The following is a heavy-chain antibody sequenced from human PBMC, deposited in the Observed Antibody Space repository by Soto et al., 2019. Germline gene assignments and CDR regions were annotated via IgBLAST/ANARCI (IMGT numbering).Heavy chain of an antibody. V-gene: IGHV3-11*01. CDR1: GFDFSDDY. J-gene: IGHJ2*01. CDR2: ISPSGHII. CDR3: VTETRWFFDH. Sequence: QVQLVESGGGLVKPGGSLRLSCAASGFDFSDDYMSWIRQAPGRGLEWVSYISPSGHIIHYADSLKGRVTISRANGRSSQYLQLTVVSAEDMGVYYSVTETRWFFDHWCRGTLVTVSS.